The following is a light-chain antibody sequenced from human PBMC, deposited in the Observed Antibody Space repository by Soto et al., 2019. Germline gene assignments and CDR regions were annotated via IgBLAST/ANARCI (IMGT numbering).Light chain of an antibody. CDR2: ENN. V-gene: IGLV1-51*02. J-gene: IGLJ3*02. CDR3: GTWDTSLSAGV. CDR1: SSNIGSNP. Sequence: QSVLTQPPSVSAAPGQKVTISCSGSSSNIGSNPLSWYQHLPGTAPKLLIYENNKRPSGIPDRFSGSKSGTSATLGITGLQTGDEADYYCGTWDTSLSAGVFGGGTKVTVL.